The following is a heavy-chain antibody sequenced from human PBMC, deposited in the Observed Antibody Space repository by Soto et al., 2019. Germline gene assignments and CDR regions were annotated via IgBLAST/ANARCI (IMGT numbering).Heavy chain of an antibody. J-gene: IGHJ4*02. CDR2: MNSDGSST. CDR1: GLTFSNYW. CDR3: GRGGRIVAAASVD. V-gene: IGHV3-74*01. D-gene: IGHD6-25*01. Sequence: EVQLVESGGGLVQPGGSLRLSCAVSGLTFSNYWMNWVRQAPGKGLVWGSRMNSDGSSTDYADSVKGRFTISRDNARNTLYLEMHSLRAEDTALYYCGRGGRIVAAASVDWGQGTLVTVSS.